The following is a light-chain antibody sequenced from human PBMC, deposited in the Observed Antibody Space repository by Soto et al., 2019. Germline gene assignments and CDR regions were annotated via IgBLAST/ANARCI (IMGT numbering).Light chain of an antibody. CDR3: EQYDTLPLT. J-gene: IGKJ4*01. Sequence: IQMPQSPTSLSASLGDRVTVTCQSIQYAGKYLNWFQRKPGKAPKLLIYHASNLKTGVPARFSGSGSGTDFTFTISSLQPEDFATYFCEQYDTLPLTFGGGTKVDIK. V-gene: IGKV1-33*01. CDR1: QYAGKY. CDR2: HAS.